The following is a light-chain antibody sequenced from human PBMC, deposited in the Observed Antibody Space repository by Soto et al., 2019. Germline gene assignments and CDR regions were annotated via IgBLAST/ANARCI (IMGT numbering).Light chain of an antibody. CDR3: QQSYANPT. V-gene: IGKV1-39*01. CDR1: QTVSHY. J-gene: IGKJ4*01. Sequence: DIQMTQSPSSLSASVGDRVTITCRASQTVSHYLNWYQQKPGTAPKLLIYGASSLQSGVPSRFSGSGSGTDFTHTIASLQPEDFATYYCQQSYANPTFGGGTKVEVK. CDR2: GAS.